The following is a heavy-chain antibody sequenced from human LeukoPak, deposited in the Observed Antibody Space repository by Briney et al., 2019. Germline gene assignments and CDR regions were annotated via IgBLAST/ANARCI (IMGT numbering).Heavy chain of an antibody. CDR3: ARRWELLRGAFDI. CDR2: IIPIFGTA. V-gene: IGHV1-69*01. D-gene: IGHD1-26*01. Sequence: ASVKVSCKASGGTFSSYAISWVRQAPGQGLEWMGGIIPIFGTANYAQKFQGRVTITADESTSTAYMELSSLRSEDTAVYYCARRWELLRGAFDIWGQGTMVTVSS. J-gene: IGHJ3*02. CDR1: GGTFSSYA.